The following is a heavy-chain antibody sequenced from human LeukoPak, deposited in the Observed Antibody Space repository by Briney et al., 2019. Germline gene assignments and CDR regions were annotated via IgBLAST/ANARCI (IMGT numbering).Heavy chain of an antibody. J-gene: IGHJ4*02. Sequence: AGGCLRLSCAASGFTFNNFAMSWVRQAPGRGLEWVSGISGREGSTYYADSVKGRLTISRENSRNTVFLQMHSLRGEDTAVYFCAKSPPGSCPNGICYFSYFDSWGQGTLVTVSS. CDR2: ISGREGST. CDR1: GFTFNNFA. D-gene: IGHD2-8*01. CDR3: AKSPPGSCPNGICYFSYFDS. V-gene: IGHV3-23*01.